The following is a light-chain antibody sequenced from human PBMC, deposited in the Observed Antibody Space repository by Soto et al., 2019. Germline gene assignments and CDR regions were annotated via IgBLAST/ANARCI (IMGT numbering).Light chain of an antibody. Sequence: QSVLTQPASVSGSPGQSITISCTGTSSDVGGYNYVSWYQQHPGKAPKFMIYDVSNRPSGVSTRFSGSKSDNTASLTISGLQAEDEADYYCNSYTTSNTRQIVFGTGTKLTVL. CDR3: NSYTTSNTRQIV. CDR1: SSDVGGYNY. V-gene: IGLV2-14*01. CDR2: DVS. J-gene: IGLJ1*01.